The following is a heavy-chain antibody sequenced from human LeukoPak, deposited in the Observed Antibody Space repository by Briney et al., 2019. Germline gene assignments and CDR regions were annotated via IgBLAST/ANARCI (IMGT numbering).Heavy chain of an antibody. CDR1: GFTVSTNY. Sequence: PGGSLGLSCAASGFTVSTNYMSWVRHPPGKGLEWVSIIYSGGTTYFADSVKGRFTLSRDTSKNTLYLQMNSLRAEDTAVYYCARVVRGSYQLFDFWGQGTLVTVSS. CDR3: ARVVRGSYQLFDF. V-gene: IGHV3-66*01. CDR2: IYSGGTT. J-gene: IGHJ4*02. D-gene: IGHD3-10*01.